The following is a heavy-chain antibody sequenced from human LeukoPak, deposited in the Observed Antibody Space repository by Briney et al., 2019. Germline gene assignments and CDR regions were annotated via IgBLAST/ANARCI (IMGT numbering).Heavy chain of an antibody. CDR1: GGTFSSYA. V-gene: IGHV1-69*13. J-gene: IGHJ6*03. CDR2: IIPIFGTA. CDR3: ARDIVSDSGSYPYYYYYMDV. D-gene: IGHD1-26*01. Sequence: SVKVSCKASGGTFSSYAISRVRQAPGQGLEWMGGIIPIFGTANYAQKFQGRVTITADESTSTAYMELSSLRSEDTAVYYCARDIVSDSGSYPYYYYYMDVWGKGTTVTVSS.